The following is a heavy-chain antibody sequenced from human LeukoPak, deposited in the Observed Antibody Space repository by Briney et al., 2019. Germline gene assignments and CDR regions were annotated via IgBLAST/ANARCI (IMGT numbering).Heavy chain of an antibody. CDR2: INPNSGGT. D-gene: IGHD3-22*01. Sequence: GASVKVSCKASGYTFTGYYMHWVRQAPGQGLEWMGWINPNSGGTNYAQKFQGRVTMTRDTSISTAYMELRSLRSDDTAVYYCARAVPYDSSGYPDYWGQGTLVTVSS. CDR3: ARAVPYDSSGYPDY. J-gene: IGHJ4*02. CDR1: GYTFTGYY. V-gene: IGHV1-2*02.